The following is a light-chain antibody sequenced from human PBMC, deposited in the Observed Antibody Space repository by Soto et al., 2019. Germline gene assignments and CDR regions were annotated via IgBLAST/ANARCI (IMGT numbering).Light chain of an antibody. CDR3: SSNTNTGPLAV. J-gene: IGLJ3*02. Sequence: QSVLTQPASVSGSPGQSITISCTGTSSDVGGYNYVSWYQQHPGKAPKLMIYEVTNRPSGVSHRFSGSKAGNTASLTISGLQGEDEGDYYCSSNTNTGPLAVFGGGTKLTVL. CDR2: EVT. V-gene: IGLV2-14*01. CDR1: SSDVGGYNY.